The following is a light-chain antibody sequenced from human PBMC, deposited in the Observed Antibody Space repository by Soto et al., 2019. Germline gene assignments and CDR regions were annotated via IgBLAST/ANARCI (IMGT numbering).Light chain of an antibody. CDR1: QNIKSY. J-gene: IGKJ2*01. CDR2: GAS. CDR3: QQTYSVPDT. Sequence: DIQMTQSPTSLSASEGDRVTITCRASQNIKSYLNWYQHKPGEAPRLLIFGASALQGGVPSRFSGSGYGTDFTLTIYSLQPEDFATYYCQQTYSVPDTFGQGTKLEIQ. V-gene: IGKV1-39*01.